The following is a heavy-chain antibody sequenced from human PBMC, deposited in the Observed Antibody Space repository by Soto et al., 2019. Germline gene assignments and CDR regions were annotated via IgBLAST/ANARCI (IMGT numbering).Heavy chain of an antibody. CDR3: AARPLLPGAP. V-gene: IGHV3-53*01. CDR2: LYSSGSG. J-gene: IGHJ3*01. CDR1: GFTFTGND. D-gene: IGHD3-22*01. Sequence: EVQLVESGGGLIQPGGSLRLSCAASGFTFTGNDMNWVRQAPGNGLEWVSLLYSSGSGDYAFPVKGRFTISRDNSNNTLYPQMSRRRAEDTAVYYCAARPLLPGAPWCQGTMVTVSS.